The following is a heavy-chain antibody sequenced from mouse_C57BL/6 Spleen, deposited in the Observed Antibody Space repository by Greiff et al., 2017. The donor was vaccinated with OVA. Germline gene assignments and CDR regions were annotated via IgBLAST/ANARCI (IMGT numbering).Heavy chain of an antibody. CDR2: INPYNGDT. J-gene: IGHJ3*01. CDR3: ARDDDGSAWFAY. Sequence: EVKLMESGPELVKPGDSVKISCKASGYSFTGYFMNWVMQSHGKSLEWIGRINPYNGDTFYNQKFKGKATLTVDKSSSTAHMELRSLTSEDSAVYYCARDDDGSAWFAYWGQGTLVTVSA. CDR1: GYSFTGYF. V-gene: IGHV1-20*01. D-gene: IGHD2-3*01.